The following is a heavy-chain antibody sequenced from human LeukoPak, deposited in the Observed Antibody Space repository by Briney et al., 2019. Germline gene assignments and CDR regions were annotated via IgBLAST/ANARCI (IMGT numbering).Heavy chain of an antibody. CDR1: GYTFTSYG. Sequence: ASVKLSCKASGYTFTSYGISWLGQAPGQGLEWMGWISAYNGNTNYAQKLYGRFTMTTDTSTSTAYMELRSLRSDDTAVYSCARSEVGSYLETGIWGQGTLVTVSS. D-gene: IGHD3-16*02. J-gene: IGHJ4*02. CDR3: ARSEVGSYLETGI. CDR2: ISAYNGNT. V-gene: IGHV1-18*01.